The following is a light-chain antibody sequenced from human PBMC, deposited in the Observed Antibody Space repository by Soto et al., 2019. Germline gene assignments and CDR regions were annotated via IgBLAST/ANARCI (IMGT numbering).Light chain of an antibody. CDR3: SSYTSSSTHV. CDR2: DVS. J-gene: IGLJ1*01. CDR1: SSDVGAYTF. V-gene: IGLV2-14*03. Sequence: QSVLTQPASVSGSPGQSITISCTGTSSDVGAYTFVSWYQQHPDKVPKLMIFDVSRRPSGVSDRFSGSKSGNTASLTISGLQPEDEADYYCSSYTSSSTHVFGSGPKVTV.